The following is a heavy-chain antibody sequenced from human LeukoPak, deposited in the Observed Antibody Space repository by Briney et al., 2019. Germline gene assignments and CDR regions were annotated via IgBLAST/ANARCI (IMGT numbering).Heavy chain of an antibody. D-gene: IGHD3-3*01. J-gene: IGHJ4*02. CDR2: INSDGRST. CDR3: AHTVWSGNYFDY. Sequence: SGGSLRLSCAASGFTFSTSWMHWVRQVPGKGLVRVSRINSDGRSTDYADSVKGRFTISRDNTKNTLYLQMNSLRAEDTAVYYCAHTVWSGNYFDYWGPGTLVTVSS. CDR1: GFTFSTSW. V-gene: IGHV3-74*01.